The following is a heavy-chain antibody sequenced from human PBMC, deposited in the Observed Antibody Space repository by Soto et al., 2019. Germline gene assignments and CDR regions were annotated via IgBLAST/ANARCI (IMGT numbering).Heavy chain of an antibody. D-gene: IGHD4-17*01. CDR2: ISGSGGST. CDR3: AKDGPGLINGDSDAFDL. Sequence: EVQLLESGGGLVQPGGSLRLSCAASGFTFSSYAMSWVRQAPGKGLEWVSAISGSGGSTYYADSVKGRFTISRDNSKNTLYLQMNRLRAEDTAVYYCAKDGPGLINGDSDAFDLWGQGTMVTVSS. V-gene: IGHV3-23*01. J-gene: IGHJ3*01. CDR1: GFTFSSYA.